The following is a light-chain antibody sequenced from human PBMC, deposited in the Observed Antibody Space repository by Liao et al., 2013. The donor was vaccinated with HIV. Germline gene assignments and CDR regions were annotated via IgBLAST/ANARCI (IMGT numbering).Light chain of an antibody. CDR3: QAWDSGTYV. CDR2: QDS. Sequence: SYDLTQPPSVSVSPGQRATISCSGADLGKKYVSWYQHKPGQSPILVIYQDSRRPSGVTQRISGSNSGDTATLTISGTQAVDEADYYCQAWDSGTYVFGTGTRVTVL. V-gene: IGLV3-1*01. CDR1: DLGKKY. J-gene: IGLJ1*01.